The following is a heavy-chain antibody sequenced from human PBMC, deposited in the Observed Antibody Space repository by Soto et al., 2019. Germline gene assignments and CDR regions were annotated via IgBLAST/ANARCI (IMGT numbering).Heavy chain of an antibody. D-gene: IGHD2-15*01. V-gene: IGHV1-69*04. CDR3: ARVKEDIVVVVAATGGYFDL. Sequence: SVKVSCKASGYTFTGYYMHWVRQAPGQGLEWMGRIIPIPGIANYAQKFQGRVTITADKSTSTAYMELSSLRSEDTAVYYCARVKEDIVVVVAATGGYFDLWGRGTLVTVSS. J-gene: IGHJ2*01. CDR1: GYTFTGYY. CDR2: IIPIPGIA.